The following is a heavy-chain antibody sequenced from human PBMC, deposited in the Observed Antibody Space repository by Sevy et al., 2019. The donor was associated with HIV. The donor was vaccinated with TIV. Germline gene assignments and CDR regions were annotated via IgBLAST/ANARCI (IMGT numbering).Heavy chain of an antibody. CDR3: AREGCTKPHDY. CDR1: GFTFSKYS. J-gene: IGHJ4*02. Sequence: GGSLRLSCAASGFTFSKYSMSWVRQPPGNGLEWVSTLSFGCGEINYADSVKGRFTISRDNSKSSVYLQMNNLRPEDTAVHYCAREGCTKPHDYWGQGTLVTVSS. CDR2: LSFGCGEI. D-gene: IGHD2-8*01. V-gene: IGHV3-23*01.